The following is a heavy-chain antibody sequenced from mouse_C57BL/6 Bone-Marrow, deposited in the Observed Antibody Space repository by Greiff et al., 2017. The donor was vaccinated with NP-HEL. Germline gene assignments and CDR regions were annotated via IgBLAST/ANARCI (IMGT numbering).Heavy chain of an antibody. CDR2: IDPSDSYT. D-gene: IGHD1-1*01. V-gene: IGHV1-69*01. Sequence: QVQLKQPGAELVMPGASVKLSCKASGYTFTSYWMHWVKQRPGQGLEWIGEIDPSDSYTNYNQKFKGKSTLTVDKSSSTAYMQLSSLTSEDSAVYYCARNYGSMDYAMDYWGQGTSVTVSS. CDR1: GYTFTSYW. J-gene: IGHJ4*01. CDR3: ARNYGSMDYAMDY.